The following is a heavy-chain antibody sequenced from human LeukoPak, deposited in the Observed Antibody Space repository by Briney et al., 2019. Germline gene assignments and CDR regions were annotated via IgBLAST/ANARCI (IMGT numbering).Heavy chain of an antibody. D-gene: IGHD2-21*02. V-gene: IGHV1-18*01. CDR3: ARVGRAYCGGDCYYS. Sequence: ASVKVSCKASGNAFTNYGISWVRQAPGQGLEWMGWISAYNGNTNYAQKLQGRVTMTTDTSTSTAYMELRSLRSDDTAVYYCARVGRAYCGGDCYYSWGQGTLVTVSS. CDR1: GNAFTNYG. CDR2: ISAYNGNT. J-gene: IGHJ4*02.